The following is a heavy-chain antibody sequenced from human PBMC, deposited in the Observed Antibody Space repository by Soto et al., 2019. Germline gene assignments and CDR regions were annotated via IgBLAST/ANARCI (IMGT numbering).Heavy chain of an antibody. CDR1: GYTFSSYH. Sequence: QVQLVQSGAEVKKPGASVNVSCKASGYTFSSYHISWVRQAPGQGLEWMGWISAYNGNTNYAQKVQGRVAMTTDTTPRAAYMELRTLRSDGTAVCYCARDGPPTYYWGQGTLVTVSS. CDR2: ISAYNGNT. V-gene: IGHV1-18*01. CDR3: ARDGPPTYY. J-gene: IGHJ4*02.